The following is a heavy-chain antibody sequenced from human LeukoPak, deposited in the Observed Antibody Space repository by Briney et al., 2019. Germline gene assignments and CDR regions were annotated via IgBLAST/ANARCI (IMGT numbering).Heavy chain of an antibody. V-gene: IGHV4-61*01. Sequence: SETLSLTCTVSGGSVSSGSYYWSWIRQPPGKGLEWIGYIYYSGSTNYNPSLKSRVTISVDTSKNQFSLKLSSVTAADTAVYYCARSRLVMDKPNWFDPWGQGTLVTVSS. CDR2: IYYSGST. D-gene: IGHD3-22*01. J-gene: IGHJ5*02. CDR1: GGSVSSGSYY. CDR3: ARSRLVMDKPNWFDP.